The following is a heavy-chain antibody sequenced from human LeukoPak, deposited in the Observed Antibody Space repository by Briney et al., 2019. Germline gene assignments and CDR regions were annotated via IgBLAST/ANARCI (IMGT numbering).Heavy chain of an antibody. Sequence: GRSLRLSCAASGFTFSSYAMHWVRQAPGKGLEWVAVISYDGSNKYYADSVKGRFTISRDNSKNTLYLQMNSLRAEDTAVYYCAGDRPYYYDSSGQGGGLDYWGQGTLVTVSS. J-gene: IGHJ4*02. V-gene: IGHV3-30*14. CDR3: AGDRPYYYDSSGQGGGLDY. D-gene: IGHD3-22*01. CDR2: ISYDGSNK. CDR1: GFTFSSYA.